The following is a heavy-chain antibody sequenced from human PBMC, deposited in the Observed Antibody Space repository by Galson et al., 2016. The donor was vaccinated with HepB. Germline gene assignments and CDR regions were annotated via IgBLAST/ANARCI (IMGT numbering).Heavy chain of an antibody. CDR3: ARHAMRVTAGGPGYFDF. Sequence: SETLSLTCNVSGGSIRSSRYYWGWIRQPPGKGLEWIGSIYNSGTTYYNPSLKSRVIISVDTSNNQFSLKLRSVSAPDTAVYYCARHAMRVTAGGPGYFDFWGQGTMVTVSS. V-gene: IGHV4-39*01. J-gene: IGHJ3*01. CDR2: IYNSGTT. D-gene: IGHD6-13*01. CDR1: GGSIRSSRYY.